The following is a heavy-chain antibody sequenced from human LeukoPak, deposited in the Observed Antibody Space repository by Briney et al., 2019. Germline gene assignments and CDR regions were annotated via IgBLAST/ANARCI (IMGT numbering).Heavy chain of an antibody. CDR3: VRGPGRGYDLEP. CDR2: ISTGGDI. J-gene: IGHJ5*02. Sequence: SDTLSLTCAVSAGSICNSYCSWARQPPGKGLQFIGYISTGGDINYNPSLRSRATMSINPSNNQLSLTLTSVTTADTAVYFCVRGPGRGYDLEPWGQGSLVTVSS. CDR1: AGSICNSY. V-gene: IGHV4-4*08. D-gene: IGHD3-22*01.